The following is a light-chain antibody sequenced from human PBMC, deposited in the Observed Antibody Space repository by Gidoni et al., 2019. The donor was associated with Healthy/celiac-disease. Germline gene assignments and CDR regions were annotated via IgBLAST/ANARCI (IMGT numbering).Light chain of an antibody. CDR2: AAS. Sequence: DIQMTQSPSPLSASVGDRVTITCRASQSISSYLNWYQQKPGKAPKLLIYAASSLQSGVPSRFSGSGSGTDFTLTISSLQPEDFATYYCQQSYSTPRTFXXXTKVEIK. CDR1: QSISSY. V-gene: IGKV1-39*01. CDR3: QQSYSTPRT. J-gene: IGKJ1*01.